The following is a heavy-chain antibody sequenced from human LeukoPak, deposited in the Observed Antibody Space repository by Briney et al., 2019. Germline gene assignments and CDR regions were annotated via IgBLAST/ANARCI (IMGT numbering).Heavy chain of an antibody. D-gene: IGHD6-13*01. CDR1: GYTFTGYY. V-gene: IGHV1-8*02. CDR2: MNPNSGNT. CDR3: AIATKGSWIRGYFDY. J-gene: IGHJ4*02. Sequence: ASVKVSCKASGYTFTGYYMHWVRQAPGQGLEWMGWMNPNSGNTGYAQKFQGRVTMTRNTSISTAYMELSSLRSEDTAVYYCAIATKGSWIRGYFDYWGQGTLVTVSS.